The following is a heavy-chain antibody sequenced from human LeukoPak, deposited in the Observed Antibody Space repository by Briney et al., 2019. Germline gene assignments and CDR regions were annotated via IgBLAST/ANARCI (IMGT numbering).Heavy chain of an antibody. CDR2: ISGRSDYI. D-gene: IGHD3-10*01. Sequence: GGSLRLSCAASGFXFSDYSMNWVRQAPGKGLEWVSSISGRSDYIYSADSVKGRFTISRDNAKNSLYLQMTSLRAEDTAVYFCVRDLVRGVHPVFYFDLWGRGTLVTVSS. J-gene: IGHJ2*01. V-gene: IGHV3-21*01. CDR1: GFXFSDYS. CDR3: VRDLVRGVHPVFYFDL.